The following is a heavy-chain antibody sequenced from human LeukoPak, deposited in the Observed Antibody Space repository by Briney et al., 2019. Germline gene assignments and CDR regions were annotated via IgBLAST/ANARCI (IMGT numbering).Heavy chain of an antibody. J-gene: IGHJ5*02. Sequence: PGGSLRLSCAASGFTFSSYAMSWVRQAPGKGLEWVSAISGSGGSTYYADSVKGRFTISRDNSKNTLYLQMNSLRAEDTAVYYCAKDPLRDIVATIRGNWFDPWGQGTLVTVSS. D-gene: IGHD5-12*01. V-gene: IGHV3-23*01. CDR1: GFTFSSYA. CDR2: ISGSGGST. CDR3: AKDPLRDIVATIRGNWFDP.